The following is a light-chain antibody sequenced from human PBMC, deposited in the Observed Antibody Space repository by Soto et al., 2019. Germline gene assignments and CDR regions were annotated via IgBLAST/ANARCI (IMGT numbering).Light chain of an antibody. CDR2: GNS. J-gene: IGLJ1*01. CDR3: QSYDSSLSGFYV. Sequence: QSVLTQPPSVPGAPGQRVTISCTGSSSNIGAGYDVHWYQQLPGTALKLLIYGNSNRPSGVPDRFSGSKSGTSASLAITGLQAEDEADYYCQSYDSSLSGFYVFGTGTKVTVL. V-gene: IGLV1-40*01. CDR1: SSNIGAGYD.